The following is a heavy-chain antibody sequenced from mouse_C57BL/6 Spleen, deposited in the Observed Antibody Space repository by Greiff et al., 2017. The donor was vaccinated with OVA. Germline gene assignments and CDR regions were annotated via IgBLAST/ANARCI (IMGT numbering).Heavy chain of an antibody. CDR1: GYTFTSYW. V-gene: IGHV1-53*01. Sequence: VQLQQPGTELVKPGASVKLSCKASGYTFTSYWMHWVKQRPGQGLEWIGNINPSNGGTNYNEKFKSKATLTVDKSSSTAYMQLSSLTSEDSAVYFCARLGYYGYGCCAYWGQGTLVTVSA. D-gene: IGHD2-2*01. J-gene: IGHJ3*01. CDR3: ARLGYYGYGCCAY. CDR2: INPSNGGT.